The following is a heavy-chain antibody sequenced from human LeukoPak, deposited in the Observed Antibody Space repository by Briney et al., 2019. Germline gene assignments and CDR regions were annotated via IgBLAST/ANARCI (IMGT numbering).Heavy chain of an antibody. CDR3: ARDLYPNWFGP. D-gene: IGHD3-10*01. Sequence: PSETLSLTCTVTGGSISSGSYYWSWIRQPAGKGLEWIGRIYTSGSTNYNPSLKSRVTISVDTSKNQFSLKLSSVTAADTAVYYCARDLYPNWFGPWGQGTLVTVSS. V-gene: IGHV4-61*02. J-gene: IGHJ5*02. CDR2: IYTSGST. CDR1: GGSISSGSYY.